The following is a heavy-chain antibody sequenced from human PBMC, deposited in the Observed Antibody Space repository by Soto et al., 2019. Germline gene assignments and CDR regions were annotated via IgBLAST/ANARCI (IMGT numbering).Heavy chain of an antibody. Sequence: QITLNESGPTQVKPRQTLTLTCTFSGFSLTTSGVGVGWIRQSPGKAPEWLALIYWDDDKRYNPSLKSRLTITKDTYKNQVVLTMADLEPADTATYYCAHRVLRTVFGLVTTTAIYFDFWGQGTPVAVSS. CDR3: AHRVLRTVFGLVTTTAIYFDF. CDR1: GFSLTTSGVG. V-gene: IGHV2-5*02. D-gene: IGHD3-3*01. J-gene: IGHJ4*02. CDR2: IYWDDDK.